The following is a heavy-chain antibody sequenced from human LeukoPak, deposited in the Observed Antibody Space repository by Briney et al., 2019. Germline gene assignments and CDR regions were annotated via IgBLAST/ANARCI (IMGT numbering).Heavy chain of an antibody. CDR1: GFSFSTYN. J-gene: IGHJ4*02. V-gene: IGHV3-21*05. CDR3: ARDRPGPTHEYSFDY. CDR2: ISRSSSNI. Sequence: GGSLRLPCAASGFSFSTYNMNWARQAPGKGLEWVSYISRSSSNIYYADSVKGRFTIDRDNVKNSLYMQMNSLRARDTAVYYCARDRPGPTHEYSFDYWGQGTLVTVSS.